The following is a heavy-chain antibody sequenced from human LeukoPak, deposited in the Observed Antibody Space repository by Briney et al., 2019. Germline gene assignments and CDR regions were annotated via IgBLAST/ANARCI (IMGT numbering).Heavy chain of an antibody. D-gene: IGHD5-18*01. J-gene: IGHJ4*02. CDR3: ARGENNYGYYYFDY. Sequence: PGGSLRLSCAASEFTFGTYSMNWVRQAPGKGLEWVSSISSSSSYIYYADSVKGRFTISRDNAKNSLYLQMNSLRAEDTAVYYCARGENNYGYYYFDYWGQGTLVTVSS. CDR1: EFTFGTYS. V-gene: IGHV3-21*01. CDR2: ISSSSSYI.